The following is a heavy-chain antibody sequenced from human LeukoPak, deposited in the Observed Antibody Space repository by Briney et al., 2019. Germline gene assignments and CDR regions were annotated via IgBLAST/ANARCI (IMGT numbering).Heavy chain of an antibody. V-gene: IGHV3-7*01. CDR3: ARELVVGPAEYFHH. CDR1: GFTFSDSW. Sequence: GGSLRLSCAASGFTFSDSWMSWVRQTPGKGLEWVANLNKAGSQKHYVDSVKGRFTVSRDNGKNTLYLQMNSLRVEDTAVYYCARELVVGPAEYFHHWGQGTLVTVSS. CDR2: LNKAGSQK. D-gene: IGHD2-8*02. J-gene: IGHJ1*01.